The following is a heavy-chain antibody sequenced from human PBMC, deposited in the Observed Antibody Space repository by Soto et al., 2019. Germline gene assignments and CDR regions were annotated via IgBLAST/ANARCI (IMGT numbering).Heavy chain of an antibody. V-gene: IGHV4-30-2*01. CDR2: IYPSGAS. CDR1: GASISTEGYT. J-gene: IGHJ3*02. Sequence: SETLSLTCAVSGASISTEGYTWSWIRQPPGKGLEWIGYIYPSGASNYNPSLRSRVTISLDASRNRFSLSVGSVTAADTAVYYCARSRPRGAFDIWGQGTMVTVSS. CDR3: ARSRPRGAFDI. D-gene: IGHD2-2*01.